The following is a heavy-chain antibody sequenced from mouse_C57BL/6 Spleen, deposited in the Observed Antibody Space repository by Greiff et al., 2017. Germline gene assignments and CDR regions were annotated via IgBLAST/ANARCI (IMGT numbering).Heavy chain of an antibody. V-gene: IGHV5-17*01. CDR2: ISSGSSTI. Sequence: EVKLMESGGGLVKPGGSLKLSCAASGFTFSDYGMHWVRQAPEKGLEWVAYISSGSSTIYYADTVKGRFTISRDNAKNTLFLQMTSLRSEDTAMYYCARVYYDSWFAYWGQGTLVTVSA. J-gene: IGHJ3*01. D-gene: IGHD2-4*01. CDR1: GFTFSDYG. CDR3: ARVYYDSWFAY.